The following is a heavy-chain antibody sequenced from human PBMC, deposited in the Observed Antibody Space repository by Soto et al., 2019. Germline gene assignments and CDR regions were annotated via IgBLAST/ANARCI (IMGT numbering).Heavy chain of an antibody. Sequence: GESLKISCTGFGYTFTTFWISWVRQMPGKGLEWMGRIDPRDSQTNYSPSFQGHVTISVDKSISTAYLQWDSLKASDTAMYYCARLFCSTDTCDSWFDPWGQGTLVTFSS. CDR1: GYTFTTFW. CDR2: IDPRDSQT. D-gene: IGHD1-26*01. V-gene: IGHV5-10-1*01. J-gene: IGHJ5*02. CDR3: ARLFCSTDTCDSWFDP.